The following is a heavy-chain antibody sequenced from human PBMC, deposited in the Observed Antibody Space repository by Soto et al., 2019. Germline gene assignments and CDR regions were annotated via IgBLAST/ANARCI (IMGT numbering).Heavy chain of an antibody. CDR2: IIPILGIA. CDR3: ARGAAAGSDVGFDY. J-gene: IGHJ4*02. D-gene: IGHD6-13*01. Sequence: GASVKVSCKASGGTFSSYTISWVRQAPGQGLEWMGRIIPILGIANYAQKFQGRVTITADKSTSTAYMELSSLRSEDTAVYYCARGAAAGSDVGFDYWGQGTLVTVSS. CDR1: GGTFSSYT. V-gene: IGHV1-69*02.